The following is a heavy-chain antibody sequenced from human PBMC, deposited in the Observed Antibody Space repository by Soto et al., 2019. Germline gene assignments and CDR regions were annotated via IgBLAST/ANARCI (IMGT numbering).Heavy chain of an antibody. Sequence: SETLSLTCTVSGGSIINGDFYWSWIRQPPGKGLEWIGYIYYSGSTYYNPSLKSRLTISLDTSKNRFSLKLSSVTAADTAVYYCARSDSSGYYYIDYWGQGTLVTVSS. D-gene: IGHD3-22*01. V-gene: IGHV4-30-4*01. CDR2: IYYSGST. CDR1: GGSIINGDFY. CDR3: ARSDSSGYYYIDY. J-gene: IGHJ4*02.